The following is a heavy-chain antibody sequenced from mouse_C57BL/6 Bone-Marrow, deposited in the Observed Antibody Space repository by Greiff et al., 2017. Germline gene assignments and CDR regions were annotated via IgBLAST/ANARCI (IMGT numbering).Heavy chain of an antibody. CDR1: GFTFSDYG. J-gene: IGHJ3*01. CDR3: ARTGWAWFAY. CDR2: ISSGSSTI. Sequence: VQLQQSGGGLVKPGGSLKLSCAASGFTFSDYGMHWVRQAPEKGLEWVAYISSGSSTIYYADTVKGRFTISRDNAKNTLFLQMTSLRSEDTAMYYCARTGWAWFAYWGQGTLVTVSA. D-gene: IGHD3-1*01. V-gene: IGHV5-17*01.